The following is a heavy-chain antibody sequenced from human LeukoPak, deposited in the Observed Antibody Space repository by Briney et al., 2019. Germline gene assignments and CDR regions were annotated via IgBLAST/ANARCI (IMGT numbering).Heavy chain of an antibody. J-gene: IGHJ6*03. CDR1: GFTFSSYG. CDR3: AKRAAAGTDYYYYMDV. Sequence: GGSLRLSCAASGFTFSSYGMHWVRQAPGKGLEGGAFIRYDGSNKYYADSVKGRFTISRDNSKNTLYLQMNSLRAEDTAVYYCAKRAAAGTDYYYYMDVWGKGTTVTVSS. CDR2: IRYDGSNK. D-gene: IGHD6-13*01. V-gene: IGHV3-30*02.